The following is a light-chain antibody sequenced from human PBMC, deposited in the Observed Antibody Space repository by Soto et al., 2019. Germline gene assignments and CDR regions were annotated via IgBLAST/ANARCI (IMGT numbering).Light chain of an antibody. CDR3: GADHGSWSHYV. CDR1: SGYSNYK. Sequence: QPVLTQPPSASASLGASVTLTCTLSSGYSNYKVDWYQQRPGKGPRFVMRVGTGGIVGSKGDGIPDRFSVLGSGLNRYLTIKNIQAEDESDYHCGADHGSWSHYVFGTGIKLTVL. V-gene: IGLV9-49*01. J-gene: IGLJ1*01. CDR2: VGTGGIVG.